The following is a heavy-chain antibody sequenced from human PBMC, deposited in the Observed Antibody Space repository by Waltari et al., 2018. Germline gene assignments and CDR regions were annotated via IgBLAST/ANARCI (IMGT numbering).Heavy chain of an antibody. CDR1: GFTVSAYW. D-gene: IGHD1-26*01. V-gene: IGHV3-7*03. Sequence: EVQLVESGGGWVQPGGSLGLSCAASGFTVSAYWMSGVRQAPGKGLEWVANIKQDGSEKYYADSVKGRLTISRDNAKNSLYLHMNSLRAEDTALYYCARDTWEQFDYWGQGTLVTVSS. J-gene: IGHJ4*02. CDR3: ARDTWEQFDY. CDR2: IKQDGSEK.